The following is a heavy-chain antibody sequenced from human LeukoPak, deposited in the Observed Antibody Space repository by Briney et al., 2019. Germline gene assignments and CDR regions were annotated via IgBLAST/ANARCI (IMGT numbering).Heavy chain of an antibody. CDR3: ARGGRFYYYGMDV. CDR2: INPSGGSA. V-gene: IGHV1-46*01. Sequence: ASVKVSCKASGYTFTSYYMHWVRQAPGQGLEWMGIINPSGGSASYAQKFLGRVTMTRDTSTSTVYMELSSLRSEDTAVYYCARGGRFYYYGMDVWGQGTTVTVSS. CDR1: GYTFTSYY. J-gene: IGHJ6*02. D-gene: IGHD1-26*01.